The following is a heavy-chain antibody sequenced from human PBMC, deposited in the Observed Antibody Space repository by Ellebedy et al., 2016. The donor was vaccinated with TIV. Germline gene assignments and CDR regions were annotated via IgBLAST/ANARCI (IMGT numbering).Heavy chain of an antibody. D-gene: IGHD2-15*01. CDR3: ARLTGGTCYCAFDI. J-gene: IGHJ3*02. CDR2: INQHESEK. Sequence: GESLKISCAASGFTFSRYWMSWVRQAPGKGLEWVANINQHESEKNYVDSVRCLFTISRDNAKNSLYLQMNSLRAEDTAVYYCARLTGGTCYCAFDIWGQGTMVTVSS. V-gene: IGHV3-7*01. CDR1: GFTFSRYW.